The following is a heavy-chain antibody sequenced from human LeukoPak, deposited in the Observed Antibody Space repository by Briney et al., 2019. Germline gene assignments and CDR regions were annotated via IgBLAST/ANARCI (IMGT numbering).Heavy chain of an antibody. CDR2: ISPYNGNI. V-gene: IGHV1-18*01. Sequence: GASVKVSCKASGFTLSNYGICWVRQAPGKGLEWMASISPYNGNINYAQNFQGRVTMTTDTSTTTAYMELSRLRSDDTAVYYCARERALYSGYDHREVDHNDAFDIWGQGTMVTVSS. J-gene: IGHJ3*02. D-gene: IGHD5-12*01. CDR1: GFTLSNYG. CDR3: ARERALYSGYDHREVDHNDAFDI.